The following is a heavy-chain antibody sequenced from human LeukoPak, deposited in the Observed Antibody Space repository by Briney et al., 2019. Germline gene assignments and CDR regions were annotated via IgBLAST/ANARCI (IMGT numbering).Heavy chain of an antibody. V-gene: IGHV1-2*02. CDR3: AKSLAAAGPDFDY. Sequence: GASVKVSCKASGYTFTGYYVHWVRQAPGQGLEWMGWINPNSGGTNYAQKFQGRVTMTRDTSISTAYMELSRLRSDDTAVYYCAKSLAAAGPDFDYWGQGTLVTVSS. CDR2: INPNSGGT. J-gene: IGHJ4*02. CDR1: GYTFTGYY. D-gene: IGHD6-13*01.